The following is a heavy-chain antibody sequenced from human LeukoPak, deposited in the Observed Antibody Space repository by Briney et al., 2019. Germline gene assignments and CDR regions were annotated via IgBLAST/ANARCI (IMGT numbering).Heavy chain of an antibody. CDR3: ARRTGNLDY. CDR1: GFTFSDYY. D-gene: IGHD1-1*01. J-gene: IGHJ4*02. CDR2: ISGSGSNI. V-gene: IGHV3-11*01. Sequence: GSLRLSCAASGFTFSDYYMSWIRQAPGKGLEWVSYISGSGSNIYYSDSVKGRFTISRDNAKSSLFLQTNSLRAEDTAVYYCARRTGNLDYWGQGTLVTVSS.